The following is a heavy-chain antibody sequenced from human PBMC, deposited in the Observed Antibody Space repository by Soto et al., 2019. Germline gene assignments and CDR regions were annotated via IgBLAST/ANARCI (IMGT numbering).Heavy chain of an antibody. CDR1: GFTFSSYS. J-gene: IGHJ4*02. D-gene: IGHD5-12*01. CDR3: ARDFRDGYYFDY. V-gene: IGHV3-21*01. CDR2: ISSSTGYM. Sequence: EVQLVESGGGLVKPGGSLRLSCAASGFTFSSYSMNWVRQAPGKGLEWVSSISSSTGYMYYADSVKGRFTISRDNAKNSLYLQMNGLRAEDTAVYYCARDFRDGYYFDYWGQGTLVTVSS.